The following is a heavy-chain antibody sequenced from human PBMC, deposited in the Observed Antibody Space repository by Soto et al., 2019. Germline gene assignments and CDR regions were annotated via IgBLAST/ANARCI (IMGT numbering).Heavy chain of an antibody. CDR1: RFTFSSYT. Sequence: QVQLVESGGGVVQPGRSLRLSCAASRFTFSSYTVHWVRQAPGKGLEWVAVISYDGSKSYADSVKGRFTISRDNSKNTLYLQMNSLTTEGTAVYYCARDRYKVSTVCSFDYWGQGTLVTVSS. J-gene: IGHJ4*02. V-gene: IGHV3-30-3*01. CDR2: ISYDGSK. D-gene: IGHD3-16*02. CDR3: ARDRYKVSTVCSFDY.